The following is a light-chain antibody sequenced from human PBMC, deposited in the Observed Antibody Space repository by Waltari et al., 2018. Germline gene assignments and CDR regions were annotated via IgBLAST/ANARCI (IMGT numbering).Light chain of an antibody. CDR2: DVS. CDR3: SSYTSSSTLDVV. J-gene: IGLJ2*01. V-gene: IGLV2-14*01. Sequence: QSALTQPASVSGSPGQSITISCPGTSSDVGAYNYVSLYQQHPGKAPKLMIYDVSNRPSGVSNRFSGSKSGNTASLTISGLQAEDEADYYCSSYTSSSTLDVVFGGGTKLTVL. CDR1: SSDVGAYNY.